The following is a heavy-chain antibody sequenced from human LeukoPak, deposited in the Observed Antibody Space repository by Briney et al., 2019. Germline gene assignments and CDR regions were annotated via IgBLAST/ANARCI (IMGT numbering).Heavy chain of an antibody. Sequence: GGSLRLSCAASGFTVSSNYMSWVRQAPGKGLEWVSVIYSGGSTYYADSVKGRFTISRDNSKNTLYLQMNSLRAEDTAVYYCARAGNPQVWYGMDVWGQGTTVTVSS. J-gene: IGHJ6*02. CDR1: GFTVSSNY. D-gene: IGHD4-23*01. CDR3: ARAGNPQVWYGMDV. V-gene: IGHV3-53*01. CDR2: IYSGGST.